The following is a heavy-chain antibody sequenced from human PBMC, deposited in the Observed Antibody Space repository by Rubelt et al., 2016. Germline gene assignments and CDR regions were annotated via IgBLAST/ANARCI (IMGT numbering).Heavy chain of an antibody. V-gene: IGHV1-3*01. J-gene: IGHJ4*02. CDR3: ARAQRIRLLMVYAPTFDY. Sequence: QVQLVQSGAEVKKPGASVKVSCKASGYTFTSYAMHWVRQAPGQRLEWMGWINAGNGNTKYSQKFQGRVTITRDNSASTAYMELSSLRSEDTAVYYCARAQRIRLLMVYAPTFDYWGQGTLVTVSS. CDR1: GYTFTSYA. D-gene: IGHD2-8*01. CDR2: INAGNGNT.